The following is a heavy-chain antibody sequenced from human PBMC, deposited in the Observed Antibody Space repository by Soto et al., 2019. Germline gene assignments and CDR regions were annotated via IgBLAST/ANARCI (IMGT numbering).Heavy chain of an antibody. CDR1: GGSITTGGYY. CDR2: RYYSEST. J-gene: IGHJ4*02. D-gene: IGHD2-15*01. Sequence: SETLSLTCTVSGGSITTGGYYWSWIRQLPGKGLEWIGHRYYSESTYYNLSLKSRVSISLDTSKNQFSLKLRFVTAADTAMYYCARTKCSGGSCYSWSLDYWGQGTPVTVSS. V-gene: IGHV4-31*02. CDR3: ARTKCSGGSCYSWSLDY.